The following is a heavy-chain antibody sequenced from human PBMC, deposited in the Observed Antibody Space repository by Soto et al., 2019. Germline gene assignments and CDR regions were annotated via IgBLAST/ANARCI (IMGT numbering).Heavy chain of an antibody. V-gene: IGHV3-48*01. Sequence: EVQLVESGGGLVQPGGSLRLSCAASGFTFSSYSMNWVRQAPGKGLEWVSYISSSSRTKYYADSVKGRFTISRDNSKNSLYLQMNSLRAEDTAVYYCARGYYDDSGYYWVFDYWGQGTLVTVSS. CDR2: ISSSSRTK. D-gene: IGHD3-22*01. J-gene: IGHJ4*02. CDR1: GFTFSSYS. CDR3: ARGYYDDSGYYWVFDY.